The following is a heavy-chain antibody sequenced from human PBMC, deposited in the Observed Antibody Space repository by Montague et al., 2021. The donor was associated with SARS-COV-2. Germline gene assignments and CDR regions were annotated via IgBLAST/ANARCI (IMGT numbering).Heavy chain of an antibody. CDR2: ISYTGRT. Sequence: SETLSLTCTVSGGSISSPGYYWGWLRQSPGKGLEWIGSISYTGRTYYNPSLRSRVSFSMDTSKNHFSLSLSSVTVADTAVYYCARQLSSYCATNKCYPYYFDGWGQGALVTVSS. D-gene: IGHD2-8*01. CDR1: GGSISSPGYY. V-gene: IGHV4-39*01. J-gene: IGHJ4*02. CDR3: ARQLSSYCATNKCYPYYFDG.